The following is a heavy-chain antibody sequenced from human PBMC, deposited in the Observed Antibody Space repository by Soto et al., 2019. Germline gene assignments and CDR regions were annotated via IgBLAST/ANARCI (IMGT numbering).Heavy chain of an antibody. D-gene: IGHD6-6*01. J-gene: IGHJ4*02. CDR2: IYYSGST. V-gene: IGHV4-31*03. CDR1: SGSISNNNYY. Sequence: SETLSLTCTVSSGSISNNNYYWSWIRQSSGKDLEWIGYIYYSGSTYYNPSLKSRLTISVDTSKNQFSLELSSVTAADTAVYFCARVATSGMHFYFDNWGQGTLVTVSS. CDR3: ARVATSGMHFYFDN.